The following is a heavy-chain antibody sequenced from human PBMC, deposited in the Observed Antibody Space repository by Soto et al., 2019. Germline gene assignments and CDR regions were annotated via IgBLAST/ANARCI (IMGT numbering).Heavy chain of an antibody. D-gene: IGHD3-22*01. J-gene: IGHJ4*02. CDR2: IYHRGNT. Sequence: PSETLSLTYTVSVGSITSYFWTWMRQPPVKGLEWIVYIYHRGNTNYKPSLKSRVTFSVDTSKNQFSMKLSSVTAADTAVYYCARDKYYDSTGTFDFWGQGTLVTVSS. CDR3: ARDKYYDSTGTFDF. V-gene: IGHV4-59*01. CDR1: VGSITSYF.